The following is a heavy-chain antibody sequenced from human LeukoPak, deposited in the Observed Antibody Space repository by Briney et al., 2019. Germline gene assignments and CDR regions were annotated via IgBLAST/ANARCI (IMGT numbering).Heavy chain of an antibody. CDR2: INAGNGNT. J-gene: IGHJ4*02. Sequence: ASVKVSCKASGYTFTSYAMHWVRQAPGQRLEWMGWINAGNGNTKYSQKFQGRVTITRDTSASTAYMELSSLRSEDTVVYYCARSKAVLLWFGESDYWGQGTLVTVSS. CDR1: GYTFTSYA. D-gene: IGHD3-10*01. V-gene: IGHV1-3*01. CDR3: ARSKAVLLWFGESDY.